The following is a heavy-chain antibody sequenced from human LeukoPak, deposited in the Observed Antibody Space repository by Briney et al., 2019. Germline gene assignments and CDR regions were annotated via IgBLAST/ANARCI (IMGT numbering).Heavy chain of an antibody. D-gene: IGHD3-22*01. Sequence: ASVKVSCKASGGTFSSYAISWVRQAPGQGLEWMGGIIPIFGTANYAQKFQGRVTITADESTSTAYMELSSLRSEDTAVYYCARVRYYDSSGYPYHTLNWFDPWGQGTLVTVSS. CDR2: IIPIFGTA. V-gene: IGHV1-69*13. J-gene: IGHJ5*02. CDR1: GGTFSSYA. CDR3: ARVRYYDSSGYPYHTLNWFDP.